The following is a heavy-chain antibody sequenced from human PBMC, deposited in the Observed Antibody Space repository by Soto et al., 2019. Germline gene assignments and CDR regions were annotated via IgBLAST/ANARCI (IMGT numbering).Heavy chain of an antibody. V-gene: IGHV4-59*01. CDR2: ISYRGST. D-gene: IGHD3-22*01. CDR3: ASSGIVGREVNTWFDP. CDR1: AGSITTSY. J-gene: IGHJ5*02. Sequence: LSLTCTVSAGSITTSYWSWIRQPLGKALEWIGYISYRGSTNYNPSLKSRLTISIDTSKSQISLKLTSMTTADTAVYYCASSGIVGREVNTWFDPWGQGTLVTVSS.